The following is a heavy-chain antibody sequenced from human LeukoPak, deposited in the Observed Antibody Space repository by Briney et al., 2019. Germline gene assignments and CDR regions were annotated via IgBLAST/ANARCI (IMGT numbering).Heavy chain of an antibody. CDR1: GYTFTSYG. CDR2: ISTYNGDT. Sequence: ASVTVSCTASGYTFTSYGISWVRQAPGQGLEWMGWISTYNGDTDYTQKLQGRVTMTTETSTSTAYMELRSLRSDDTAVYYCARDPGQYYDILTGYYTPYYFDYWGQGTLVTVSS. D-gene: IGHD3-9*01. V-gene: IGHV1-18*01. CDR3: ARDPGQYYDILTGYYTPYYFDY. J-gene: IGHJ4*02.